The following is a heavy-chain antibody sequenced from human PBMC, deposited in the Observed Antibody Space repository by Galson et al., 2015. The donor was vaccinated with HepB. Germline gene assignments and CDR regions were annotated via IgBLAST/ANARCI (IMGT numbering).Heavy chain of an antibody. V-gene: IGHV3-74*01. CDR1: GFTFSSYW. J-gene: IGHJ4*02. CDR3: ARGGRYSYGGFDY. D-gene: IGHD5-18*01. Sequence: SLRLSCAASGFTFSSYWMNWVRQAPGKGLVWVSRINSDGHSTSYADSVKGRFTISRDNAKNTLYLQMNSLRAEDTAVYSCARGGRYSYGGFDYWGQGTLGTVSS. CDR2: INSDGHST.